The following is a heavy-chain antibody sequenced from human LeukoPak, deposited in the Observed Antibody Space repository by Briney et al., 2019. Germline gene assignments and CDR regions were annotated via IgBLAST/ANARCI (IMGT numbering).Heavy chain of an antibody. J-gene: IGHJ4*02. CDR1: GFTFSNHD. D-gene: IGHD6-19*01. CDR2: ISYDGSNK. Sequence: PGGSLRLSCATSGFTFSNHDMSWVRQAPGKGLEWVAVISYDGSNKYYADSVKGRFTISRDNSKNTLYLQMNSLRAEDTAVYYCARAMLAVAGNYFDYWGQGTLVTVSS. V-gene: IGHV3-30*03. CDR3: ARAMLAVAGNYFDY.